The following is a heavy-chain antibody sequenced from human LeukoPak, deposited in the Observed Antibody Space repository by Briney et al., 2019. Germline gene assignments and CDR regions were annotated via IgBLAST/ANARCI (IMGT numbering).Heavy chain of an antibody. J-gene: IGHJ5*02. Sequence: KPSQTLSLTCTVSGASISSGGYYWSWIRQHPGKGLEWIGYIYYSGSTYYNPSLKSRVTISVDTSKNQFSLKLSSVTAADTAVYYCAGYDSSGYRAWGQGTLVTVSS. CDR1: GASISSGGYY. CDR2: IYYSGST. V-gene: IGHV4-31*03. CDR3: AGYDSSGYRA. D-gene: IGHD3-22*01.